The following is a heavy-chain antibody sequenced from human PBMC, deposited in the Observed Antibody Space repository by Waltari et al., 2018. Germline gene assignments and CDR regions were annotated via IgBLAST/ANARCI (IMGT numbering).Heavy chain of an antibody. D-gene: IGHD5-12*01. CDR3: ARISGLDYATPM. Sequence: QVQLQQWGAGLLKPSETLSLTCGVRGGSFSSYYWSWIRQSPGKGLEWIGEINHAGNIHYNPSFKSRVTMSIDTARNQCSLEVKSVIAADTAVYFCARISGLDYATPMWGLGTVVTVSS. CDR1: GGSFSSYY. J-gene: IGHJ3*01. CDR2: INHAGNI. V-gene: IGHV4-34*01.